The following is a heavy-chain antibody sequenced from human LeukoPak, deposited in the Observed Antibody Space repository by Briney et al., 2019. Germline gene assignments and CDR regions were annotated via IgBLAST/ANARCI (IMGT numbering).Heavy chain of an antibody. CDR3: ARGDILTGSPDAFDI. J-gene: IGHJ3*02. V-gene: IGHV3-33*01. CDR1: GFTFSSYG. Sequence: QTGGSLRLSCAASGFTFSSYGIHWVRQAPGKGLEWVAVIWHDGSNKYYADSVKGRFTVSRDNSKKTLYLQMNSLRAEDTAVYYCARGDILTGSPDAFDIWGQGTMVTVSS. D-gene: IGHD3-9*01. CDR2: IWHDGSNK.